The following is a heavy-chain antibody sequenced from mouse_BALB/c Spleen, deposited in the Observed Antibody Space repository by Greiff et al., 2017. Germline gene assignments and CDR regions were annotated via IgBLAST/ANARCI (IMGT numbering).Heavy chain of an antibody. CDR3: ARDDGYPYYYAMDY. V-gene: IGHV1-39*01. J-gene: IGHJ4*01. Sequence: EVKLQQTGPELVKPGASVKISCKASGYSFTDYIMLWVKQSHGKSLEWIGNINPYYGSTSYNLKFKGKATLTVDKSSSTAYMQLNSLTSEDSAVYYCARDDGYPYYYAMDYWGQGTSVTVSS. CDR2: INPYYGST. D-gene: IGHD2-3*01. CDR1: GYSFTDYI.